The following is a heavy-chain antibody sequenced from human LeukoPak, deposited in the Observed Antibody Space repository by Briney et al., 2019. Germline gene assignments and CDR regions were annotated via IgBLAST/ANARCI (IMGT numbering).Heavy chain of an antibody. V-gene: IGHV3-7*01. CDR2: IKQDASEI. J-gene: IGHJ4*02. CDR1: GFTFSSYW. CDR3: ARDKVRGSNWGSAFDY. Sequence: GGSLRLSCAASGFTFSSYWMSWVRQAPGKGLEWVANIKQDASEIYYVDSVKGRFTISRDNAKNSLYLQMNSLRAEDTAVYYCARDKVRGSNWGSAFDYWGQGTLVTVSS. D-gene: IGHD7-27*01.